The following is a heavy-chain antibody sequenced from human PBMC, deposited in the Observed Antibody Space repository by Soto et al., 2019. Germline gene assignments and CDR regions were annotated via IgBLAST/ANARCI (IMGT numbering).Heavy chain of an antibody. Sequence: QVQLVESGGGVVQPGRSLRLSCAASGFTFSSYGMHWVRQAPGKGLEWVAVIWYDGSNKYYADSVKGRFTISRDNSKNTLDLGMNGLGAEDTAVYYCAREYATGYYYGMDVWGQGTTVTVSS. J-gene: IGHJ6*02. CDR2: IWYDGSNK. V-gene: IGHV3-33*01. CDR1: GFTFSSYG. D-gene: IGHD2-8*01. CDR3: AREYATGYYYGMDV.